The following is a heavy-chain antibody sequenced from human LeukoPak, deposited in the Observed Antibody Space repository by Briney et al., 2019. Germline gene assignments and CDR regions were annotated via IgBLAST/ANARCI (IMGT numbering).Heavy chain of an antibody. CDR3: AREGGPYRPLDY. Sequence: PSETLSLTCTVSGGSINSYYWSWIRQPPGKGLECIGYIYYSGSTNYNPSLKSRVTISVDTSKNQFSLKLTSVTAADTAVYYCAREGGPYRPLDYSGQGTLVTVSS. V-gene: IGHV4-59*12. CDR2: IYYSGST. J-gene: IGHJ4*02. CDR1: GGSINSYY.